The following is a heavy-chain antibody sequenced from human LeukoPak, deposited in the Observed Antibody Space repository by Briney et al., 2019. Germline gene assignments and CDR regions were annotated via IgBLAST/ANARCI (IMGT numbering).Heavy chain of an antibody. CDR3: ATDSPDGYNSFVN. CDR2: IKQDGSEK. V-gene: IGHV3-7*01. J-gene: IGHJ4*02. D-gene: IGHD5-24*01. CDR1: GFTFSSYW. Sequence: PGGSLRLSCAAAGFTFSSYWMSWVRQAPGKWLEWVANIKQDGSEKYYVDSVKGRFTISRDNAKHSLYLQMSSLRAEDTALYYCATDSPDGYNSFVNWGQGTLVTVSS.